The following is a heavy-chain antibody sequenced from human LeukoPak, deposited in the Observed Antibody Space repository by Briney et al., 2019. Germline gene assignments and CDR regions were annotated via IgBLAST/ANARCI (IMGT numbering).Heavy chain of an antibody. Sequence: GGSLRLSCVASGFIFSSYEMSWVRQAPGKGLEWVSGISGSGGNTYYAEALTGRFTVSRDNSKNTLYLQMNSLRAEDTALYYCVNSGFDPWGQGTLVTVSS. V-gene: IGHV3-23*01. D-gene: IGHD3-10*01. CDR1: GFIFSSYE. CDR2: ISGSGGNT. CDR3: VNSGFDP. J-gene: IGHJ5*02.